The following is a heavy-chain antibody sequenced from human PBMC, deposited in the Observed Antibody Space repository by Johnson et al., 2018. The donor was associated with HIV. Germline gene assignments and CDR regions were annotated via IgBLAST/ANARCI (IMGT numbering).Heavy chain of an antibody. CDR1: GFTFSSYD. CDR2: IGTAGDT. CDR3: ARCISQPYYNFWSGYHYPDAFDI. Sequence: VQLVESGGGLVQPGGSLRLSCAASGFTFSSYDMHWVRQATGKGLEWVSAIGTAGDTYYPGSVKGRFTISRENAKNSLYLQMNSLRAGDTAVYYCARCISQPYYNFWSGYHYPDAFDIWGQGTMVTVSS. D-gene: IGHD3-3*01. J-gene: IGHJ3*02. V-gene: IGHV3-13*01.